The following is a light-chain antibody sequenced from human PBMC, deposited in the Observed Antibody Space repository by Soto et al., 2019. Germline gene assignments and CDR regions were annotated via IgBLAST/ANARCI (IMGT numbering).Light chain of an antibody. CDR3: QQHNRYPPGFT. CDR1: QGISSY. J-gene: IGKJ3*01. V-gene: IGKV1-9*01. Sequence: DIQLTQSPSFLSASVGDRVTITCRASQGISSYLAWYQQKPGKAPKLLIYAASTLQSGVPSRFSGSGSGTESTLTTSSLQPEDFATYYCQQHNRYPPGFTFGPGTKVDIK. CDR2: AAS.